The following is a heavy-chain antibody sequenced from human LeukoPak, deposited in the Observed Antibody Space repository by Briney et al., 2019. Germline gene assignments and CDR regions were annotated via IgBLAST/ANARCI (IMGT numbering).Heavy chain of an antibody. CDR1: GFTFSSYA. J-gene: IGHJ4*02. D-gene: IGHD5-18*01. CDR2: ISGSGGST. CDR3: ARSLRYSYGYYFDY. V-gene: IGHV3-23*01. Sequence: PGGSLRLSCAASGFTFSSYAMSWVRQAPGKGLEWVSAISGSGGSTYYADSVKGRFTISRGNSKNTLYLQMNSLRAEDTAVYYCARSLRYSYGYYFDYWGQGTLVTVSS.